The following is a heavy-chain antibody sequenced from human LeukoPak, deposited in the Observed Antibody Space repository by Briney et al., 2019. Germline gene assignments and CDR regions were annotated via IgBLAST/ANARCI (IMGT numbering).Heavy chain of an antibody. V-gene: IGHV4-61*02. J-gene: IGHJ4*02. CDR3: ARAAGVAFDY. D-gene: IGHD3-10*01. CDR2: IYTSGST. Sequence: SETLSLTCTVSGGSISSGTYYWTWIRQPAGKGLEWIGRIYTSGSTNYNPSLKSRVTISVDTSKNRFSLKLSSVTAADTAVYYCARAAGVAFDYWGQGTLVTVSS. CDR1: GGSISSGTYY.